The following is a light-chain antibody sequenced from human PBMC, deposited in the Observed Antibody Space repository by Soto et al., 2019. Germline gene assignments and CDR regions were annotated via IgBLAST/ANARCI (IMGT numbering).Light chain of an antibody. CDR3: HHYSNSPPWT. CDR1: QSVSSSY. CDR2: GAS. Sequence: EIVLTQSPGTLSLSPGERATLSCRASQSVSSSYLAWYQQKPGQAPRLLIYGASSRATGIPDRFSGSGSGTDFTLTISRLEPEDFAVYYCHHYSNSPPWTFGQGTKVDIK. J-gene: IGKJ1*01. V-gene: IGKV3-20*01.